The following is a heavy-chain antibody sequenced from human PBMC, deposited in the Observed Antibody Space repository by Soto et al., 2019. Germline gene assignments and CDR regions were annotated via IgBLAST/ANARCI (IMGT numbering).Heavy chain of an antibody. V-gene: IGHV3-48*03. CDR1: GFTFSSYE. J-gene: IGHJ4*02. CDR3: ARGHTFTYYYDSSGYYFTY. CDR2: ISSSGSTI. Sequence: GGSLRLSCAASGFTFSSYEMNWVRQAPGKGLEWVSYISSSGSTIYYADSVKGRFTISRGNAKNSLYLQMNSLRAEDTAVYYCARGHTFTYYYDSSGYYFTYWGQGTLVTVSS. D-gene: IGHD3-22*01.